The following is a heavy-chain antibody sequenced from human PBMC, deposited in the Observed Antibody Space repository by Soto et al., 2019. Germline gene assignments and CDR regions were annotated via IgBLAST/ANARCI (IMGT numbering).Heavy chain of an antibody. CDR1: GYTFTSYD. CDR3: ARRAETNGWNGFGADKYYFDF. Sequence: QVQLVQSGAEVRKPGASVKVSCEASGYTFTSYDIYWVRQATGQGLEWMGWMNPNTGNSGYAQKFQGRVTVTSDTSINTVHMELSSLRSEDTAVYSCARRAETNGWNGFGADKYYFDFWGQGTLVTVS. V-gene: IGHV1-8*01. D-gene: IGHD1-1*01. CDR2: MNPNTGNS. J-gene: IGHJ4*02.